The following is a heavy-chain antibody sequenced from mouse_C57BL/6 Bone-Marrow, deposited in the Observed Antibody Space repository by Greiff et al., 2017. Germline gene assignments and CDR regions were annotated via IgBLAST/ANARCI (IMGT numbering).Heavy chain of an antibody. Sequence: EVKLQESGPVLVKPGASVKMSCKASGYTFTDYYMNWVKQSHGKSLEWIGFINPYNGGTSYNQKFKGKATLTVDKSSSTAYMELNSLTSEDSSVYYCARFHSNYPYWGQGTTLTVSS. CDR3: ARFHSNYPY. CDR1: GYTFTDYY. D-gene: IGHD2-5*01. J-gene: IGHJ2*01. CDR2: INPYNGGT. V-gene: IGHV1-19*01.